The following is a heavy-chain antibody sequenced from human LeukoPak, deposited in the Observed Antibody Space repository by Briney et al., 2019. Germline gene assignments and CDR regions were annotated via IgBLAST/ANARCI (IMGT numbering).Heavy chain of an antibody. CDR3: ARGAYAFDI. V-gene: IGHV3-48*03. J-gene: IGHJ3*02. Sequence: GWSLRLSCAASGFTFSSYEMDWVRQAPGKGLEWVSYISSSGSTIYYADSVKGRFTISTDNAKNSLYLQMNSLRAEDTAVYYCARGAYAFDIWGQGTMVTVSS. CDR1: GFTFSSYE. CDR2: ISSSGSTI.